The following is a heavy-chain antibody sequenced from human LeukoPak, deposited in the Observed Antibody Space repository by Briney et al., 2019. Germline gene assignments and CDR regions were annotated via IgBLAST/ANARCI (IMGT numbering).Heavy chain of an antibody. D-gene: IGHD2-2*01. Sequence: SVPLSLTCTVSGASISNYYWRWIRQPPGKGLEWIGYMYYNGRTNYYPSLKSRVNISLDPSKNHFSLKLSSVTAADTGGYYCGRGADCSSTRCYGHRFVPGGQGTLVSVSS. V-gene: IGHV4-59*12. CDR2: MYYNGRT. J-gene: IGHJ5*02. CDR3: GRGADCSSTRCYGHRFVP. CDR1: GASISNYY.